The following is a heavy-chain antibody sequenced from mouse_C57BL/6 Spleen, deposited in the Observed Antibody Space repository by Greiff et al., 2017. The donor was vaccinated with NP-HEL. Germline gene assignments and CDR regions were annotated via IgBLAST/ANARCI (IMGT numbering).Heavy chain of an antibody. CDR1: GFTFSSYA. Sequence: EVKVVESGGGLVKPGGSLKLSCAASGFTFSSYAMSWVRQTPEKRLEWVATISDGGSYTYYPDNLKGRFTISRDNAKNNLYLQMSHLKSEDTAMYYGARDDGYYLDYWGQGTTLTVSS. J-gene: IGHJ2*01. D-gene: IGHD1-1*01. CDR3: ARDDGYYLDY. V-gene: IGHV5-4*01. CDR2: ISDGGSYT.